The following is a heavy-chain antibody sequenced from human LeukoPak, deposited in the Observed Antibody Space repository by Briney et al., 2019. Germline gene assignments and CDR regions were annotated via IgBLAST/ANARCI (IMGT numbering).Heavy chain of an antibody. J-gene: IGHJ6*01. CDR1: GFTFSNYW. Sequence: GGYLRLSCAASGFTFSNYWMTWDRPAPGKGLEWVANINRDGSERYYVDSGKGRFTISRDDAKSSLYLQMNSLRAEDTAVYYCARRNAMDVWGQGTTVIVFS. CDR2: INRDGSER. V-gene: IGHV3-7*03. CDR3: ARRNAMDV.